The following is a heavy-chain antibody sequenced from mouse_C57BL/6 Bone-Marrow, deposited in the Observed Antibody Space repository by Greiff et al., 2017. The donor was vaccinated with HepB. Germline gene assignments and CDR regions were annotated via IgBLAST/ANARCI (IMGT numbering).Heavy chain of an antibody. V-gene: IGHV1-81*01. CDR3: ARGTTVVAPSWFAY. J-gene: IGHJ3*01. Sequence: QVQLKQSGAELARPGASVKLSCKASGYTFTSYGISWVKQRTGQGLEWIGEIYPRSGNTYYNEKFKGKATLTADKSSSTAYMELRSLTSEDSAVYFCARGTTVVAPSWFAYWGQGTLVTVSA. CDR1: GYTFTSYG. D-gene: IGHD1-1*01. CDR2: IYPRSGNT.